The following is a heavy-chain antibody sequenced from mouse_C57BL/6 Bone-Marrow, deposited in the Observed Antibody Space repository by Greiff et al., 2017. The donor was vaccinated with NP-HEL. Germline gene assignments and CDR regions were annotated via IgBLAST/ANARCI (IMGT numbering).Heavy chain of an antibody. CDR1: GYTFTSYG. CDR3: ARRYGSSYYAMDY. Sequence: VKLQQSGAELARPGASVKLSCKASGYTFTSYGISWVKQRTGQGLEWIGEIYPRSGNTYYNEKFKDKATLTADKSSSTAYMELRSLTSEDSAVYFCARRYGSSYYAMDYWGKGTSVTVSS. CDR2: IYPRSGNT. V-gene: IGHV1-81*01. J-gene: IGHJ4*01. D-gene: IGHD1-1*01.